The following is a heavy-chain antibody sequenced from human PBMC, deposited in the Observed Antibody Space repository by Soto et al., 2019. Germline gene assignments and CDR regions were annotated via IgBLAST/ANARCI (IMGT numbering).Heavy chain of an antibody. V-gene: IGHV3-23*01. J-gene: IGHJ4*02. D-gene: IGHD2-15*01. CDR2: IRSNTAVT. CDR3: AKASDGGWPYYFDS. CDR1: GFTLSRYS. Sequence: GGSLRLSCAASGFTLSRYSVNWVRQAPGKGLEWVAAIRSNTAVTHYADSMRDRFTISRVNSANTIFLHMNSLRVEDSAVYFCAKASDGGWPYYFDSWGQGALVTVSS.